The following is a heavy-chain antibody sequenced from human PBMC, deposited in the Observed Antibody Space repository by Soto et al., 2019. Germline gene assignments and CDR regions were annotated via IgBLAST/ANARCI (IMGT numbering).Heavy chain of an antibody. CDR1: GFTFNNYA. CDR3: ARGQHYYDSSGYPGY. V-gene: IGHV3-21*04. D-gene: IGHD3-22*01. J-gene: IGHJ4*02. Sequence: GGSLRLSCTASGFTFNNYAMNWVRQAPGKGLEWVSAISSSGSTIYYADSVKGRFTISRDNAKNSLYLQMNSLRAEDTAVYYCARGQHYYDSSGYPGYWGQGTLVTVSS. CDR2: ISSSGSTI.